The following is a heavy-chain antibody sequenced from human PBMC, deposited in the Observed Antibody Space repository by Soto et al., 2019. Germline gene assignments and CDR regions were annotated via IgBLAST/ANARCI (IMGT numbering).Heavy chain of an antibody. V-gene: IGHV4-59*08. CDR2: IYYSGST. J-gene: IGHJ4*02. Sequence: SETLSITCTVSGGSISSYYWSWIRQPPGKGLEWIGYIYYSGSTNYNPSLKSRVTISVDTSKNQFSLKLSSVTAADTAVYYCARLGIPYGAVALDYWGQGTLVTVSS. CDR3: ARLGIPYGAVALDY. D-gene: IGHD6-19*01. CDR1: GGSISSYY.